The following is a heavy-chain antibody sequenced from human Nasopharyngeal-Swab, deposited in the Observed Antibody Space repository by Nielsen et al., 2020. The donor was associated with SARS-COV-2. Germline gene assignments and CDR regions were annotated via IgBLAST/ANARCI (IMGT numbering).Heavy chain of an antibody. Sequence: GGSLRLSFAASGFTFTSYAMNWVRHAPGKGLEWVAGMSGRGEKTYYAESVKGRFTISRDISKNTLYLQMNSLRAEDTAVYYCAKDSGAGFCDDGSCFPTNHWGLGTLVTVSS. V-gene: IGHV3-23*01. CDR2: MSGRGEKT. CDR1: GFTFTSYA. D-gene: IGHD2-15*01. CDR3: AKDSGAGFCDDGSCFPTNH. J-gene: IGHJ5*02.